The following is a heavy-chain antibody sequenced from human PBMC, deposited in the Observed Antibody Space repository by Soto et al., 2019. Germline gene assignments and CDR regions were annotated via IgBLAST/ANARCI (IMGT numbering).Heavy chain of an antibody. Sequence: QVQLVESGGGLVKPGGSLRLSCAASGFTFSDYYMSWIRQAPGQGLEWVSYISSSGSTIYYADSVKGRCTSSRDNGKNSLYLQMNSLRAEDTAVYYCARTGEDEYQLPNALDYWGQGTLVTVSS. CDR2: ISSSGSTI. CDR1: GFTFSDYY. D-gene: IGHD2-2*01. CDR3: ARTGEDEYQLPNALDY. V-gene: IGHV3-11*01. J-gene: IGHJ4*02.